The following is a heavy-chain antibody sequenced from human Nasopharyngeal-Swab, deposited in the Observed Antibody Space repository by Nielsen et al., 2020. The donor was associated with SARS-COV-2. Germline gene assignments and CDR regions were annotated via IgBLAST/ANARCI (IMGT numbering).Heavy chain of an antibody. CDR1: GYTFRDHY. V-gene: IGHV1-2*06. Sequence: ASVQVSCKASGYTFRDHYIHWVRQAPGQGLEWVGRINPDSGGRNYALRLQGRVTMTRDTSITTAYMEMSGLASDDTAIYYCAREADFTGYYDFWGQGAQVIVSS. CDR2: INPDSGGR. D-gene: IGHD2-8*02. CDR3: AREADFTGYYDF. J-gene: IGHJ4*02.